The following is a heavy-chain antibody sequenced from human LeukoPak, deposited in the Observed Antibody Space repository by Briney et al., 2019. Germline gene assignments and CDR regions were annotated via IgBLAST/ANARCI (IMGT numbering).Heavy chain of an antibody. CDR3: ARDMYSSGKRDDY. Sequence: PGGSLRLSCAASGFTFSSYSMNWVRQAPGKGLEWVSSISSSSSYIYYADSVKGRFTISRDNAKNSLYLQMNSLRAEDTAVYYCARDMYSSGKRDDYWGQGTLVTVSS. CDR2: ISSSSSYI. J-gene: IGHJ4*02. CDR1: GFTFSSYS. D-gene: IGHD6-19*01. V-gene: IGHV3-21*01.